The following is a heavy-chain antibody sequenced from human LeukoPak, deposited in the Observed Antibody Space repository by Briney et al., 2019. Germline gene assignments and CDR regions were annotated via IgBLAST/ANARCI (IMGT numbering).Heavy chain of an antibody. CDR3: ARARYLSGNYDDAFDI. Sequence: ASVKVSCKASGYTFKNYGVSWVRQAPGHGPEWMGWMSAYNGNTNFAQTLQARVTMTTDTSTNTAYMELSSLISDDTAMYYCARARYLSGNYDDAFDIWGQGTMVTVSS. V-gene: IGHV1-18*01. J-gene: IGHJ3*02. D-gene: IGHD3-10*01. CDR1: GYTFKNYG. CDR2: MSAYNGNT.